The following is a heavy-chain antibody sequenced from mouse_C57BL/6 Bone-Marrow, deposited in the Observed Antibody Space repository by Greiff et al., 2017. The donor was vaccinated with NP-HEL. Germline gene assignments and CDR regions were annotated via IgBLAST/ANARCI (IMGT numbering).Heavy chain of an antibody. V-gene: IGHV1-59*01. CDR1: GYTFNSYW. CDR2: IDPSDSYT. CDR3: ARPVSAWFAY. Sequence: QVQLQQPGAELVRPGTSVKLSCKASGYTFNSYWMHWVKQRPGQGLEWIGVIDPSDSYTNYNQKFKGKATLTVDTSSSTAYMQLSSLTSEDSAVYYCARPVSAWFAYWGQGTLVTVSA. J-gene: IGHJ3*01.